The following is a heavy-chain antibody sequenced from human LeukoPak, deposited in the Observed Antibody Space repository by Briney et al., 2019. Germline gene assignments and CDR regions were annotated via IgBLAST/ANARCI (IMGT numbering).Heavy chain of an antibody. J-gene: IGHJ4*02. CDR1: GGSISSGEYY. D-gene: IGHD2/OR15-2a*01. V-gene: IGHV4-30-4*01. Sequence: PSETLSLTCTVSGGSISSGEYYWSWIRQPPGKGLEWIGYFSYTGSTYYNPSVKSRVSISVDTSKNQLSLKLTSVTAADTAVYYCARALNGYFYAFDSWGQGTLVTVSS. CDR2: FSYTGST. CDR3: ARALNGYFYAFDS.